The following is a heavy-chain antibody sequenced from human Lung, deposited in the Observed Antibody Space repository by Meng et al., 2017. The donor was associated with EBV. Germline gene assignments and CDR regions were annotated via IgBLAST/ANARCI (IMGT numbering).Heavy chain of an antibody. CDR2: IYYSGST. V-gene: IGHV4-61*08. Sequence: VQLGESGPGLVRPSETLSLTCTVSGGSVSRGGYYWSWIRQPPGKGLEWIGYIYYSGSTNFNPSLKSRVTISVDTSKNQFSLKLSSVTAADTAVYYCARASYGSGSPLGESWFDPWGQGTLVTVSS. J-gene: IGHJ5*02. CDR1: GGSVSRGGYY. D-gene: IGHD3-10*01. CDR3: ARASYGSGSPLGESWFDP.